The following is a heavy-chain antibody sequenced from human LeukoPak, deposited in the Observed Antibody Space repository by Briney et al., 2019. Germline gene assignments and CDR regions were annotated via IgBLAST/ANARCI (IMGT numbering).Heavy chain of an antibody. D-gene: IGHD3-10*02. CDR1: GFTFSNYA. Sequence: GSLRLSCAASGFTFSNYAMHWVRQAPGKGLEWVSYISSSGSTIYYADSVKGRFTISRDNAKNSLYLQMNSLRAEDTAVYYCAELGITMIGGVWGKGTTVTISS. J-gene: IGHJ6*04. CDR2: ISSSGSTI. CDR3: AELGITMIGGV. V-gene: IGHV3-48*03.